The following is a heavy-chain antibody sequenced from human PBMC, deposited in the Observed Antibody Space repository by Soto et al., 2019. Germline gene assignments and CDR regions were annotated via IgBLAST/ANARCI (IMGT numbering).Heavy chain of an antibody. J-gene: IGHJ4*02. CDR2: IWYDGSNK. CDR1: GFTFSSYG. Sequence: QVQLVESGGGVVQPGRSLRLSCAASGFTFSSYGMHWVRQAPGKGLEWVAVIWYDGSNKYYADSVKGRFTISRDNSQNSLYMQMNSLRAEDTAVYYCARGDYRVDYWGQGTLVTVSS. D-gene: IGHD3-10*01. V-gene: IGHV3-33*01. CDR3: ARGDYRVDY.